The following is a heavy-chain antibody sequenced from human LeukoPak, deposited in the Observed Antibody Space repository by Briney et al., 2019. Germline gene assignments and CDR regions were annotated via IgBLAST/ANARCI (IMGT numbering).Heavy chain of an antibody. CDR3: AKGAEGYCSSTSCFRLDP. D-gene: IGHD2-2*01. J-gene: IGHJ5*02. V-gene: IGHV1-69*13. CDR2: IIPIFGTA. Sequence: SVKVSCKASGGTFSSYAISWVRQAPGQGLEWMGGIIPIFGTANYAQKFQGRVTITAGESTSTAYMELSSLRSEDTAVYYCAKGAEGYCSSTSCFRLDPWGQGTLVTVSS. CDR1: GGTFSSYA.